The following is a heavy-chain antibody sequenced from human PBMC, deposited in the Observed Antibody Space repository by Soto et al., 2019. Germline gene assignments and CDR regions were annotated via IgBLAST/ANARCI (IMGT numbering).Heavy chain of an antibody. Sequence: SSEILSLTCAVSGGSINNERHSCSWVRQPPGRGLEWIGFIYHSGTTYYNPSLKSRVAMSVDRSKNQFSLNLTSLTAADTAVYYCARAVRFGGMDVWGQGTTVTVSS. CDR1: GGSINNERHS. CDR2: IYHSGTT. V-gene: IGHV4-30-2*01. D-gene: IGHD3-10*01. J-gene: IGHJ6*02. CDR3: ARAVRFGGMDV.